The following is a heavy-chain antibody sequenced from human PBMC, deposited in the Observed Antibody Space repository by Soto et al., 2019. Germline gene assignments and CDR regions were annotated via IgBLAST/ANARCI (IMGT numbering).Heavy chain of an antibody. V-gene: IGHV1-69*01. CDR2: IIPIFGTA. CDR1: GGTFSSYA. CDR3: ARGSAYYYDSSGYYPPTLFDY. J-gene: IGHJ4*02. D-gene: IGHD3-22*01. Sequence: QVQLVQSGAEVKKPGSSVKVSCKASGGTFSSYAISWVRQAPGQGLEWMGGIIPIFGTANYARKFQGRVTTTADEATSTAYMELRSLRSEDTTVYYCARGSAYYYDSSGYYPPTLFDYWGQGTLVTVSS.